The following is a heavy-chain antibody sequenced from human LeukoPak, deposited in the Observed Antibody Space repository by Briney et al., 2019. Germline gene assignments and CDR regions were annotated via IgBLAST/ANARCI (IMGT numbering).Heavy chain of an antibody. V-gene: IGHV1-2*06. CDR3: ARAERYRYTTSAVWFDP. CDR2: INPNSGGT. Sequence: ASVKVSCKASGYTFTGYYMHWMRQAPGQGLEWMGRINPNSGGTNYAQKFQGRVTMTRDTSISTAYMELSRLRSDDTAVCYCARAERYRYTTSAVWFDPWGQGTLVTVSS. J-gene: IGHJ5*02. CDR1: GYTFTGYY. D-gene: IGHD6-6*01.